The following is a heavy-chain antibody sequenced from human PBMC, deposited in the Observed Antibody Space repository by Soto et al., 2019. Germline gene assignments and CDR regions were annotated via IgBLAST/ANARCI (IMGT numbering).Heavy chain of an antibody. CDR3: ARLVSFLAALDY. Sequence: PVESLKSSCQTPCSTLTDYWIGWVPQITGGGVAWLCPIIWRDFDVSYSPSPEGQLPISPARPTATAFLHWRSLEASDRALYFWARLVSFLAALDYWGQGTQVTVSS. J-gene: IGHJ4*02. V-gene: IGHV5-51*01. CDR2: IIWRDFDV. D-gene: IGHD6-25*01. CDR1: CSTLTDYW.